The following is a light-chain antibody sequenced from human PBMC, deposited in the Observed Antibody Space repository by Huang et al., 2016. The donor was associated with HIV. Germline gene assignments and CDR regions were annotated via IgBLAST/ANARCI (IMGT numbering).Light chain of an antibody. CDR2: GAS. V-gene: IGKV1-27*01. J-gene: IGKJ1*01. CDR3: QSYHSAPRT. Sequence: DIQMTQSPSSLSASVGDRVTSTCRASQGISNFLAWYQQEPGQVPKLLIYGASTLQSGVPSRFSGSGSGTDFSLTISSLQPEDVATHYCQSYHSAPRTFGQGTKVEIK. CDR1: QGISNF.